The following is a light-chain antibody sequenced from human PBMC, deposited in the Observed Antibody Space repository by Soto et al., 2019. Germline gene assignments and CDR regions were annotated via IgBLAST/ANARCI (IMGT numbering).Light chain of an antibody. CDR2: GAS. V-gene: IGKV1-39*01. CDR3: QLSYTTSIP. Sequence: EIQLTQSQTFRSASVGDRLTITSRASQRISTYLNWYKTKTGKAPKLIIYGASTLQGGVPSRVRGSLYGKDVTLTIRSLQPEEGSTDDGQLSYTTSIPLGQGTRLEIK. J-gene: IGKJ5*01. CDR1: QRISTY.